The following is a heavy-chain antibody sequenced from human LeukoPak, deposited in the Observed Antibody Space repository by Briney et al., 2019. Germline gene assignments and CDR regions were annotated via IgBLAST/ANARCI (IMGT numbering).Heavy chain of an antibody. CDR2: ISGSGGST. J-gene: IGHJ3*02. CDR1: GFTFSSYA. V-gene: IGHV3-23*01. CDR3: AKHYYGSGSYYDAFDI. Sequence: PGGSLRLSCAASGFTFSSYAMSWVRQAPGKGLEGVSAISGSGGSTYYADSVKGRFTISRNNSKNTLYLQMNSLRAEDTAVYYCAKHYYGSGSYYDAFDIWGQGTMVTVSS. D-gene: IGHD3-10*01.